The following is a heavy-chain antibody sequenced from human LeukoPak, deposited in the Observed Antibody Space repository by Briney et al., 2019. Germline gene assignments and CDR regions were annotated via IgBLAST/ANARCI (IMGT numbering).Heavy chain of an antibody. CDR3: ARVPRSYYYYYYMDV. CDR2: IYYSGSS. CDR1: GGSISGYH. Sequence: PSETLSLTCTVSGGSISGYHWSWIRQPPGKGLEWLGYIYYSGSSNYNPSLKSRVTTSADTSKSQFSLKLSSVTAADTAVYYCARVPRSYYYYYYMDVWGKGTTVTVSS. J-gene: IGHJ6*03. V-gene: IGHV4-59*01.